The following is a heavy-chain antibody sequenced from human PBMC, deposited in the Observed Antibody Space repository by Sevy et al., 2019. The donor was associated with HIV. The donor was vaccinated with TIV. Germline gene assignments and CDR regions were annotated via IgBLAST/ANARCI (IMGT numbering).Heavy chain of an antibody. J-gene: IGHJ6*02. CDR3: ARDCSSASCLWGMDV. D-gene: IGHD2-2*01. V-gene: IGHV3-7*01. Sequence: GGSLRLSCAASGFTFNSYWMSWVRQAPGKGLEWVANIKKDGSEKYYVDSVTGRVTSCRDNAKNSLFLQMDSLGAEDTAVYYCARDCSSASCLWGMDVWGQGTTVTVSS. CDR1: GFTFNSYW. CDR2: IKKDGSEK.